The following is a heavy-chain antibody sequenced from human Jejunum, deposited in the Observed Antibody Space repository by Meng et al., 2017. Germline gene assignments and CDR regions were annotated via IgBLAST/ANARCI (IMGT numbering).Heavy chain of an antibody. CDR1: GFTFSSHT. V-gene: IGHV3-21*01. D-gene: IGHD2-8*01. CDR3: ARAEMETRFDS. CDR2: ISGGTGYI. Sequence: VRLVEAGGGVVKPGGSLRLSCAASGFTFSSHTMNWVRQAPGKGLEWVSSISGGTGYIYYADSVKGRFTISRDNAKNSLYLQMNSLRAEDTAVYFCARAEMETRFDSWGLGTLVTVSS. J-gene: IGHJ4*02.